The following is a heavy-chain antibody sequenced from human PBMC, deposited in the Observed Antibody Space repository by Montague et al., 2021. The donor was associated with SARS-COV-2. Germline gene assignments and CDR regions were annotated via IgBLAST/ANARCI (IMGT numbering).Heavy chain of an antibody. D-gene: IGHD3-10*01. Sequence: QSGAEVKKPGESLRISCKGSGCSFTSYWISWVRQMPGKGLEWMGRIDPSDSYTNYSPSFQGHVTISADKSISTAYLQWSSLKASDTAMYYCARLESGHYYGSGSPNYMDVWGKGTTVTVSS. J-gene: IGHJ6*03. CDR2: IDPSDSYT. CDR1: GCSFTSYW. V-gene: IGHV5-10-1*01. CDR3: ARLESGHYYGSGSPNYMDV.